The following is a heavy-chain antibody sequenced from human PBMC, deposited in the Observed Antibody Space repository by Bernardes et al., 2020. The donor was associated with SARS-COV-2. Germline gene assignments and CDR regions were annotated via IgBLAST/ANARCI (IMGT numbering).Heavy chain of an antibody. J-gene: IGHJ6*02. D-gene: IGHD6-13*01. Sequence: ASMKVSCKASGYTFTSYGISWVRQAPGQGLEWMGWISAYNGNTNYAQKLQGRVTMTTDTSTSTAYMELRSLRSDDTAVYYCARDGGYGIAAAGGTWRLERHNGMDVWGQGTTVTVSS. CDR1: GYTFTSYG. CDR3: ARDGGYGIAAAGGTWRLERHNGMDV. V-gene: IGHV1-18*01. CDR2: ISAYNGNT.